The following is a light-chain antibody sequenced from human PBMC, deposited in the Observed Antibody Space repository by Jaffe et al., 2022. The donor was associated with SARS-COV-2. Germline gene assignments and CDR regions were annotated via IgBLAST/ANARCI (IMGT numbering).Light chain of an antibody. CDR3: QQYHNWPPYA. CDR1: QNVNSH. J-gene: IGKJ2*01. V-gene: IGKV3-15*01. CDR2: GAS. Sequence: EIVMTQSPDTLSVSPGERATLSCTASQNVNSHLAWYQQKPGQAPRLLIYGASTRATGIPARFSGSGSGTEFTLTINSLQSEDFAVYYCQQYHNWPPYAFGQGTKLEIK.